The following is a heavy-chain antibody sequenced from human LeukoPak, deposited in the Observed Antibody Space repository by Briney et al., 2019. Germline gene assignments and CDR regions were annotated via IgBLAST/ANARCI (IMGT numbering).Heavy chain of an antibody. D-gene: IGHD5-18*01. V-gene: IGHV3-30-3*01. Sequence: GGSLRLSCAASGFTFSSYAMHWVRQAPGKGLEWVAVISYDGSNKYYADSVKGRFTISGDNSKNTLYLQMNSLRAEDTAVYYCASRGYSYGLDYWGQGTLVTVSS. CDR1: GFTFSSYA. CDR2: ISYDGSNK. J-gene: IGHJ4*01. CDR3: ASRGYSYGLDY.